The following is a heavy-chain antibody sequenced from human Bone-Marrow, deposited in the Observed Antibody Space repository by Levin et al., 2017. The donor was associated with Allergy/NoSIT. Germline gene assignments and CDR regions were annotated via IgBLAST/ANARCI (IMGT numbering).Heavy chain of an antibody. J-gene: IGHJ5*02. D-gene: IGHD3-16*01. Sequence: GGSLRLSCVDSGFSFTYSGMHWVRQAPGSGLEWLAFISHDATTIYYASSVKGRFTISRDNSKNTLYLDMNSVRGDDTAVYYCAADGGDPYNWFDPWGQGTLVTVSS. CDR3: AADGGDPYNWFDP. CDR2: ISHDATTI. CDR1: GFSFTYSG. V-gene: IGHV3-30*04.